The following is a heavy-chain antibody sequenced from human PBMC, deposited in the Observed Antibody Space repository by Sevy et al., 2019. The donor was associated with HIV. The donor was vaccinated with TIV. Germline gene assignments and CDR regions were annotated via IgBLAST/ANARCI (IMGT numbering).Heavy chain of an antibody. CDR3: AGSGPAGHD. J-gene: IGHJ4*02. Sequence: GGSLRLSCAASGFTVSNNFVTWVRQAPGKGLEWVSFVYIDGRTYYADSVKGRFTISRDNSKNMVYLQLNSLRDEDTAVYFCAGSGPAGHDWGQGTLVTVSS. CDR1: GFTVSNNF. V-gene: IGHV3-53*01. D-gene: IGHD2-2*01. CDR2: VYIDGRT.